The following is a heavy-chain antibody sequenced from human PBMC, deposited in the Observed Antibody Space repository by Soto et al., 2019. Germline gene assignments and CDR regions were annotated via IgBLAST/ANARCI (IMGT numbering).Heavy chain of an antibody. CDR3: ARDYVGGAARPGYGMDV. J-gene: IGHJ6*02. Sequence: GGSLRLSCAASGFTFSSYAMHWVRQAPGKGLEWVAVISYDGSNKYYADSVKGRFTISRDNSKNTLYLQMTSLRAEDTAVYYCARDYVGGAARPGYGMDVWGQGTTVTVSS. CDR2: ISYDGSNK. V-gene: IGHV3-30-3*01. CDR1: GFTFSSYA. D-gene: IGHD6-6*01.